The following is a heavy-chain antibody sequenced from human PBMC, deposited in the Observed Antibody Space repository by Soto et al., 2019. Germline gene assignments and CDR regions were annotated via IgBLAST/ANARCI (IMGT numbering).Heavy chain of an antibody. D-gene: IGHD5-12*01. J-gene: IGHJ4*02. CDR1: GFTFSSYA. CDR2: ISGRGEST. V-gene: IGHV3-23*01. Sequence: EVQLLESGGGLVQPGGSLRLSCEASGFTFSSYAMSWVRQAPGKGLEWVSGISGRGESTYYADCVKGRFSISRDSSKNPLYLQMSSLRAEDAAMYYCAKGEDYNYGGSGGQNDYWGQGTLVTVSS. CDR3: AKGEDYNYGGSGGQNDY.